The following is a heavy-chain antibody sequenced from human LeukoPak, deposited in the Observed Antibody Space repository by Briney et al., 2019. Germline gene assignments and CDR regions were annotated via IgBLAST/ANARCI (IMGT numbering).Heavy chain of an antibody. V-gene: IGHV1-69*04. CDR1: GGTFSSYT. CDR2: IIPILGIA. J-gene: IGHJ4*02. D-gene: IGHD3-10*01. Sequence: ASVKVSCKASGGTFSSYTISWVRQAPGQGLEWMGRIIPILGIANYAQKFQGRVTITAEKSTSTAYMELSSLRSEDTAVYYCARELFSDGSGSYYNWLLDYWGQGTLVTVSS. CDR3: ARELFSDGSGSYYNWLLDY.